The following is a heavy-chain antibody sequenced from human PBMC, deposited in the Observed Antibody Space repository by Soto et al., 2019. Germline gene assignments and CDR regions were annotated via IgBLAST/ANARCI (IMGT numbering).Heavy chain of an antibody. J-gene: IGHJ4*02. CDR1: GFTFSRYG. V-gene: IGHV3-30*18. CDR3: TQDAKTGFSYDPKN. D-gene: IGHD3-22*01. CDR2: ISFTGTTK. Sequence: QVQLVESGGGVVQPGGSLRLSCVGSGFTFSRYGLHWVRQTPGKGLEWVAVISFTGTTKYYADSVKGRFTISRDNSKRAVYLGMNRLTADDSAMYFCTQDAKTGFSYDPKNWGQGHLFTVSP.